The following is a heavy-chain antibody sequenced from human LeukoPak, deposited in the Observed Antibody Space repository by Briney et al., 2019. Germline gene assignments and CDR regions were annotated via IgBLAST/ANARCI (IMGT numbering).Heavy chain of an antibody. J-gene: IGHJ6*04. V-gene: IGHV3-21*01. CDR1: GFTFSSYD. D-gene: IGHD6-6*01. CDR2: ISGSSTYI. Sequence: GGSLRLSCAASGFTFSSYDMNWVRQAPGKGLEWVSFISGSSTYIYYADSVKGRFTISRDNAKNSLYLQMHSLRAEDTAVYYCAREDASSLDVWGKGTTVTVSS. CDR3: AREDASSLDV.